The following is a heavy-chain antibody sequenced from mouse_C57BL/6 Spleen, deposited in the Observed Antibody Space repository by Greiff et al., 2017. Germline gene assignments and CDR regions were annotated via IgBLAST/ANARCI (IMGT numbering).Heavy chain of an antibody. V-gene: IGHV5-6*01. CDR3: ARQYDYDVFAY. CDR1: GFTFSSYG. D-gene: IGHD2-4*01. J-gene: IGHJ3*01. CDR2: ISSGGSYT. Sequence: EVQVVESGGDLVKPGGSLKLSCAASGFTFSSYGMSWVRQTPDKRLEWVATISSGGSYTYYPDSVKGRFTISRDNAKNTLYLQMSSLKSEDTAMYYCARQYDYDVFAYWGQGTLVTVSA.